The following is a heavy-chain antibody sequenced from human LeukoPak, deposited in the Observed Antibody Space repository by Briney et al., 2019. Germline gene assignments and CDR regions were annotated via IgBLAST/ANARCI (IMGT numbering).Heavy chain of an antibody. J-gene: IGHJ6*03. CDR2: IYSGGST. D-gene: IGHD3-10*01. CDR1: GCTVSSNY. V-gene: IGHV3-66*01. CDR3: ARGDYYGSGSARSYYMDV. Sequence: GGSLRLSCAASGCTVSSNYMSWVRQAPGKGLEGVAVIYSGGSTYYADSVKGRFNIYRDNSKNTLYLQMNSLRAEDTAVYYCARGDYYGSGSARSYYMDVWGKGTTVTISS.